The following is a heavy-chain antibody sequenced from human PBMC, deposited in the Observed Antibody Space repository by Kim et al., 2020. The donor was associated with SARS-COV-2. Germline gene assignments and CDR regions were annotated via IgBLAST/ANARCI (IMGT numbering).Heavy chain of an antibody. D-gene: IGHD3-10*01. CDR2: T. Sequence: TYYNPSIKSRATISVDTPKNQFSLKLSSVTAADTAAYYCARDPIGTFEIWGQGTMVTVSS. CDR3: ARDPIGTFEI. J-gene: IGHJ3*02. V-gene: IGHV4-39*07.